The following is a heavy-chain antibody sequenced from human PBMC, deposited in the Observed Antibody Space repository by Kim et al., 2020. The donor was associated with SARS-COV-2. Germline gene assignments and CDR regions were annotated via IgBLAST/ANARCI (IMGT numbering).Heavy chain of an antibody. CDR2: ISGSGGST. D-gene: IGHD3-3*01. Sequence: GGSLRLSCAASGFTFSSYAMSWVRQAPGKGLEWVSAISGSGGSTYYADSVKGRFTISRDNSKNTLYLQMNSLRAEDTAVYYCAKVYWSGYYKEHYFDYWGQGTLVTVSS. CDR3: AKVYWSGYYKEHYFDY. CDR1: GFTFSSYA. J-gene: IGHJ4*02. V-gene: IGHV3-23*01.